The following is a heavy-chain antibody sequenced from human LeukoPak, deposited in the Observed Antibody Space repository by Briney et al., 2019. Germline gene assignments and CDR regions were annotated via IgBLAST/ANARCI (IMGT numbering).Heavy chain of an antibody. CDR3: ARSTWNFDY. CDR2: INHSGST. Sequence: SETLSLTCAVYGGSFSGYYWSWIRQPPGKGLEWIGEINHSGSTNYNPSLKSRVTISVDTSKNQFSLKLSSVTAADTAVYYCARSTWNFDYWGQGTLATASS. J-gene: IGHJ4*02. CDR1: GGSFSGYY. D-gene: IGHD2-2*01. V-gene: IGHV4-34*01.